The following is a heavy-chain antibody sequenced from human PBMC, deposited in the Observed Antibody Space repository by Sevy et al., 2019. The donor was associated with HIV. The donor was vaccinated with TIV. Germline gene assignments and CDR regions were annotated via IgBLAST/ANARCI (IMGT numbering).Heavy chain of an antibody. J-gene: IGHJ6*02. CDR1: GFTFSSYA. CDR3: ARESSGWYGVGYYGMDV. CDR2: ISYDGRNK. Sequence: GGSLRLSCAASGFTFSSYAMHWVRQAPGKGLEWVAVISYDGRNKYYADSVKGRFTISRDNSKNTLYLQMNSLRAEDTAVYYCARESSGWYGVGYYGMDVWGQGTTVTVSS. D-gene: IGHD6-19*01. V-gene: IGHV3-30*04.